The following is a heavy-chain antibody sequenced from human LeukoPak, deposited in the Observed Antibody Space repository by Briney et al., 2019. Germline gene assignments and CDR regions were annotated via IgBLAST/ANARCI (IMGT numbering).Heavy chain of an antibody. Sequence: GGSLRLSCAASGFTFSSYSMNWVRQAPGKGLEWVSSISSSSSYIYYADSVKGRFTISRYNAKNSLYLQMNSLRAEETAVYYCARDLIDFWSGYYYYFDHWGQGTLVTVSS. CDR3: ARDLIDFWSGYYYYFDH. V-gene: IGHV3-21*01. CDR1: GFTFSSYS. J-gene: IGHJ4*02. CDR2: ISSSSSYI. D-gene: IGHD3-3*01.